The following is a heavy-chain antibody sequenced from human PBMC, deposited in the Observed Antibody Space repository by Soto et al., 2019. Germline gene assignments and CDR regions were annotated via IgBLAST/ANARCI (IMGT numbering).Heavy chain of an antibody. J-gene: IGHJ4*02. Sequence: PGESLKISCKASGCTFTSKWIAWVRQMPGKGLEWMAIVYPFDSDTRYTPSFQGQVTISADKSINTAYFQWCMLTASDTAIYCGARPDSNGWYDYWGQGTPVTVSS. CDR1: GCTFTSKW. D-gene: IGHD6-19*01. V-gene: IGHV5-51*01. CDR2: VYPFDSDT. CDR3: ARPDSNGWYDY.